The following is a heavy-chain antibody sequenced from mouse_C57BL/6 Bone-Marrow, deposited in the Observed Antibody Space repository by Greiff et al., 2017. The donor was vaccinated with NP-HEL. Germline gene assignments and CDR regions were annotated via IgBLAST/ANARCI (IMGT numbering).Heavy chain of an antibody. D-gene: IGHD2-5*01. CDR2: IRNKANNHAT. CDR3: TRPSNFLYYAMDY. CDR1: GFTFSDAW. V-gene: IGHV6-6*01. J-gene: IGHJ4*01. Sequence: EVKLVESGGGLVQPGGSMKLSCAASGFTFSDAWLDWVRQSPEKGLEWVAEIRNKANNHATYYAESVKGRFTISRDDSKSSVYLQMNSLRAEDTGIYYCTRPSNFLYYAMDYWGQGTSVTVSS.